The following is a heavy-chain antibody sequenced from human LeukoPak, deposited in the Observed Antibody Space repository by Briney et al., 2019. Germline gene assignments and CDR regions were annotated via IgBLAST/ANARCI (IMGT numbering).Heavy chain of an antibody. D-gene: IGHD5-24*01. CDR2: ISGSGVTL. V-gene: IGHV3-11*01. Sequence: GRSLRPSSAPSALSPSDSSISWIRHVARKGRGWVSYISGSGVTLYYADSVKGRFIISRDNAKNSVYLQMHGLGASDTALYFCARGEKMANYWGQGTLVTVSS. CDR3: ARGEKMANY. J-gene: IGHJ4*02. CDR1: ALSPSDSS.